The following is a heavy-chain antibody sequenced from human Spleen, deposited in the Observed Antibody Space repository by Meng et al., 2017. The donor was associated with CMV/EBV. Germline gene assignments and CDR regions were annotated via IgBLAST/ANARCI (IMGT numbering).Heavy chain of an antibody. V-gene: IGHV3-21*04. CDR1: GFSFSTYS. CDR3: TILPIGTDVFDV. Sequence: GESLKISCAASGFSFSTYSMNWVRQAPGKGLEWVSSISISGSDTYYADAVKGRFTTSRDNNRNSLYLQMNSLRTEDTALYYCTILPIGTDVFDVWGLGTLVTVSS. D-gene: IGHD5-24*01. CDR2: ISISGSDT. J-gene: IGHJ3*01.